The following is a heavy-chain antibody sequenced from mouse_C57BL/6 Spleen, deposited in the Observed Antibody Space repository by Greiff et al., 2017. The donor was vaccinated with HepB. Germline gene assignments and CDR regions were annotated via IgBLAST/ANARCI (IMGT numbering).Heavy chain of an antibody. D-gene: IGHD1-1*01. CDR1: GYAFSSYW. Sequence: VKLMESGAELVKPGASVKISCKASGYAFSSYWMNWVKQRPGKGLEWIGQIYPGDGDTNYNGKFKGKATLTADKASSTAYMQLSRLTSEDSAVYFCAREDYGSSYYFDYWGQGTTLTVSS. J-gene: IGHJ2*01. CDR2: IYPGDGDT. CDR3: AREDYGSSYYFDY. V-gene: IGHV1-80*01.